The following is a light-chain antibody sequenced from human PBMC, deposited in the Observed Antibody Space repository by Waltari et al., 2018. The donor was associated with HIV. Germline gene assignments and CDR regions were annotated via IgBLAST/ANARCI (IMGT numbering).Light chain of an antibody. J-gene: IGLJ3*02. CDR2: DNP. Sequence: QSVLTQPPSVSGAPGQRVTISCTGSSSNTGAGYDVHWSQQLPGTPPRLLIDDNPIRPSGVPDRFSGSKAGTSASLAIAGLQDEDEAVYYCQSYDRSLSVWVFGGGTKVTVL. CDR1: SSNTGAGYD. CDR3: QSYDRSLSVWV. V-gene: IGLV1-40*01.